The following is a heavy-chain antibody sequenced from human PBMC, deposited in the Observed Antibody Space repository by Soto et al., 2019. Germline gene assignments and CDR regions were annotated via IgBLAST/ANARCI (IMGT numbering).Heavy chain of an antibody. V-gene: IGHV4-39*01. CDR3: VRRTEGYCTSINCYRFDY. CDR1: GGSIRSSNHY. Sequence: SETLSLICNVSGGSIRSSNHYWGWIRQPPGKGLEWIASMYYSGNTYYNPSLKSRVTISVDTSKNQFSLKLSSVTAADTAVYYCVRRTEGYCTSINCYRFDYWGQGALVTVSS. D-gene: IGHD2-2*01. J-gene: IGHJ4*02. CDR2: MYYSGNT.